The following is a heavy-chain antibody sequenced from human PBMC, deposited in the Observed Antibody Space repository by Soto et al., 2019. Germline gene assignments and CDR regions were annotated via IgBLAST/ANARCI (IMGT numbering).Heavy chain of an antibody. D-gene: IGHD2-21*02. CDR2: IWYDGSNK. Sequence: QVQLVESGGGVVQPGRSLRLSCAASGFTFSSYGMHWVRQAPGKGLEWVAVIWYDGSNKYYADSVKGRFTISRDNSKNTLYLQMNSLRAEDTAVYYCARDGKAYCGGDCYSPRGYYGYYGMDVW. J-gene: IGHJ6*01. CDR1: GFTFSSYG. CDR3: ARDGKAYCGGDCYSPRGYYGYYGMDV. V-gene: IGHV3-33*01.